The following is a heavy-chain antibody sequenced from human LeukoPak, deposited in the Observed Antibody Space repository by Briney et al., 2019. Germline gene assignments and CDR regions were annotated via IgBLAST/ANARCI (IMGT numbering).Heavy chain of an antibody. J-gene: IGHJ6*03. D-gene: IGHD1-7*01. CDR1: GGSFSKYY. CDR3: ARGQTTYYYYYMDV. CDR2: INHSGST. Sequence: PSETLSLTCAVYGGSFSKYYWCWIRQPPGKDLVWSGEINHSGSTNYNPAIKSRVTISVYASKNQFSLKLGSVTCADTAVDYCARGQTTYYYYYMDVWGKGTTVTVSS. V-gene: IGHV4-34*01.